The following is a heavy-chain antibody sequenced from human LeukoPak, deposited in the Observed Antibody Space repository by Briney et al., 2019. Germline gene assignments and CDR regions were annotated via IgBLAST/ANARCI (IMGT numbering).Heavy chain of an antibody. D-gene: IGHD2-15*01. CDR2: IYTSGST. Sequence: ASETLSLTCTVSGGSISSGSYYWSWIRQPAGKGLEWIGRIYTSGSTNYNPSLKSRVTISVDTSKNQFSLKLSSVTAADTAVYYCARGGAATRYYYYYMDVWGKGTTVTVSS. V-gene: IGHV4-61*02. CDR3: ARGGAATRYYYYYMDV. CDR1: GGSISSGSYY. J-gene: IGHJ6*03.